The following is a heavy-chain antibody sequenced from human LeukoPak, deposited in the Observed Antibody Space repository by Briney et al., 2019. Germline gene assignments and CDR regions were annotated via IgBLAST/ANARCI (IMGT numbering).Heavy chain of an antibody. CDR3: ARERGSYDFWSGYRYWYFDL. CDR2: MNPNSGNT. D-gene: IGHD3-3*01. V-gene: IGHV1-8*01. Sequence: ASVKVSCKASGYTFTSYDINWVRQATGQGLGWMGWMNPNSGNTGYAQKFQGRVTMTRNTSISTAYMELSSLRSEDTAVYYCARERGSYDFWSGYRYWYFDLWGRGTLVTVSS. J-gene: IGHJ2*01. CDR1: GYTFTSYD.